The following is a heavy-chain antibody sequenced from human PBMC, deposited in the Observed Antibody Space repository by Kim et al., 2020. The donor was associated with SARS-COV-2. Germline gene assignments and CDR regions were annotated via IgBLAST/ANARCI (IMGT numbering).Heavy chain of an antibody. CDR1: GYTFATNW. D-gene: IGHD3-10*01. CDR3: ARVPWFGELYGGGAYFDY. J-gene: IGHJ4*02. Sequence: GESLKISCKGSGYTFATNWIAWVRQMPGKGLEWLGFIYPLDSDTRYSPSFQGQVTISADKSTGTAYLQWSGLKASDTAIYYCARVPWFGELYGGGAYFDYWGQGTPVTVSS. CDR2: IYPLDSDT. V-gene: IGHV5-51*01.